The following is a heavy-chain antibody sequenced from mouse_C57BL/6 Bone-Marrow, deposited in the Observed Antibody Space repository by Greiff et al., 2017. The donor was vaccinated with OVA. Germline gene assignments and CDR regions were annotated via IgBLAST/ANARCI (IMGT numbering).Heavy chain of an antibody. CDR3: ARGAYWGFAY. Sequence: QVQLQQPGAELVKPGASVKLSCKASGYTFTSYWMHWVKQRPGQGLEWIGMIHPNSGSTNYNEKFKSKATLTVDKSSSTAYMQLSSLTSEDSAVYYCARGAYWGFAYWGQGTLVTVSA. D-gene: IGHD4-1*01. J-gene: IGHJ3*01. V-gene: IGHV1-64*01. CDR2: IHPNSGST. CDR1: GYTFTSYW.